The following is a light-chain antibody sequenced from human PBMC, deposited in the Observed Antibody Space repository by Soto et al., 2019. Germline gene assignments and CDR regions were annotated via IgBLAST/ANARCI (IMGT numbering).Light chain of an antibody. Sequence: QSVLTQPASVSGSPGQSITISCTGTSSDVGSYNNLVSWYQQHPGKAPKAMIYEVNKRPSGVSNRFSGSKSGNTASLTISGLQAEDEADYYCCSYTRGNTFFGSGTKVTVL. CDR3: CSYTRGNTF. J-gene: IGLJ1*01. CDR2: EVN. CDR1: SSDVGSYNNL. V-gene: IGLV2-23*02.